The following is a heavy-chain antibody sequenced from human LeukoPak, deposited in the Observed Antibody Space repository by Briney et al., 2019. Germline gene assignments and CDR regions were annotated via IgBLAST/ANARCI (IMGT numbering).Heavy chain of an antibody. V-gene: IGHV3-48*01. CDR3: ARDPTYYSDTSSYYGALYYFDY. D-gene: IGHD3-22*01. Sequence: GGSLRLSCAASGFTFSSYSMNWVRQAPGKGLEWVSYISSSSTIYYADSVKGRFTISRDNAKNSLYLQMNSLRAEDTAVYYCARDPTYYSDTSSYYGALYYFDYWGQGTLVTVSS. CDR2: ISSSSTI. CDR1: GFTFSSYS. J-gene: IGHJ4*02.